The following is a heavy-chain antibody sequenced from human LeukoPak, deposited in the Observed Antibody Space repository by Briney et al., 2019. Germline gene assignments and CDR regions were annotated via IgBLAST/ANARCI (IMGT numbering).Heavy chain of an antibody. CDR1: GDSISSYY. J-gene: IGHJ3*02. CDR3: AGETTVTTHAFDI. CDR2: IFYSGST. V-gene: IGHV4-59*01. D-gene: IGHD4-17*01. Sequence: SVTLSLTCTVSGDSISSYYWSWIRQPPGKGLEWIGYIFYSGSTNYNPSLKSRVTISVDTSKNQFSLKLSSVTAADTAVYYCAGETTVTTHAFDIWGQGTMVTVSS.